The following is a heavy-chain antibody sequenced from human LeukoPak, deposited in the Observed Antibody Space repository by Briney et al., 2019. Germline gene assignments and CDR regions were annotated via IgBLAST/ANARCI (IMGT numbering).Heavy chain of an antibody. CDR1: GYTFVSYD. CDR2: MSPKSVNT. V-gene: IGHV1-8*01. D-gene: IGHD7-27*01. J-gene: IGHJ4*02. CDR3: TRGPPNWGYDF. Sequence: ASVKVSCKASGYTFVSYDINWVRQATGQGPEWMGWMSPKSVNTGYAQKFQGRVTMTRDTSINTAYMELSGLISEDTAVYYCTRGPPNWGYDFWGQGTLVTVSS.